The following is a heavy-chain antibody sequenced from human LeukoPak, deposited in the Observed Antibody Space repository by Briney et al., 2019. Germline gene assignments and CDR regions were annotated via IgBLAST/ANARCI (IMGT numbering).Heavy chain of an antibody. CDR2: IKQDGSEK. CDR1: GFTFSSYW. V-gene: IGHV3-7*01. D-gene: IGHD3-22*01. Sequence: GGSLRLSCAASGFTFSSYWMSWVRQAPGKGLEWVANIKQDGSEKYYVDSVKGRFTISRDNAKNSLYLQMNSLRAEDTAVDYCAREASDSSGPAVDYWGQGTLVTVSS. CDR3: AREASDSSGPAVDY. J-gene: IGHJ4*02.